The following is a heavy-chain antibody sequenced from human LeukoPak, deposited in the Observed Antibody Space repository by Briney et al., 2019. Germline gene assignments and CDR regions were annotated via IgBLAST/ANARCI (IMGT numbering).Heavy chain of an antibody. V-gene: IGHV3-21*04. CDR2: ISSSSSYI. D-gene: IGHD2-2*01. Sequence: GGSLRLSCAASGFTFSSYSMNWVRQAPGKGLEWVSSISSSSSYIYYADSVKGRFTISRDNSKNTLYLQMNSLRAEDTAVYYCAKSGCTSTACYAFDIWGQGTTVTVSS. CDR1: GFTFSSYS. J-gene: IGHJ3*02. CDR3: AKSGCTSTACYAFDI.